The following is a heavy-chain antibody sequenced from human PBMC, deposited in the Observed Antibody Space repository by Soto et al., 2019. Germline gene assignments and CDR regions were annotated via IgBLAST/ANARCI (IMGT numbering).Heavy chain of an antibody. CDR1: GYTFTGYY. D-gene: IGHD3-16*01. J-gene: IGHJ3*02. CDR3: ARDKGESAFDI. V-gene: IGHV1-2*04. Sequence: ASVKVSCKASGYTFTGYYMHWVRQAPGQGLEWMGWINPNSGGTNYAQKFQGWVTMTRDTSISTAYMELSRLRSDDTAVYYCARDKGESAFDIWGQWTMVTVSS. CDR2: INPNSGGT.